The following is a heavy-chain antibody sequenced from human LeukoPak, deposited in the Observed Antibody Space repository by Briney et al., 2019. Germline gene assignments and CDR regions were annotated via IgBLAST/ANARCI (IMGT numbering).Heavy chain of an antibody. V-gene: IGHV3-7*01. Sequence: GGSLRLSCAASEFTFSDYWMSWVRQAPGKGLEWVGNIKQDGSEKYYVDSVKGRFTISRDNAKNSLYLQMNSLRAEDTAVYYCAKDSYSKGDFWGQGVLVTVSS. CDR1: EFTFSDYW. J-gene: IGHJ4*02. CDR2: IKQDGSEK. CDR3: AKDSYSKGDF. D-gene: IGHD6-13*01.